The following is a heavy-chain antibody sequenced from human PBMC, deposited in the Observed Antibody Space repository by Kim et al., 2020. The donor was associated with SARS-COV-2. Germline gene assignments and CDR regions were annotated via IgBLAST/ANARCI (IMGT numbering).Heavy chain of an antibody. CDR2: ISSSGSTI. V-gene: IGHV3-48*03. CDR1: GFTFSSYE. Sequence: GGSLRLSCAASGFTFSSYEMNWVRQAPGKGLEWVSYISSSGSTIYYADSVKGRFTISRDNAKNSLYLQMNSRRDEDTAVYYCAIEGGTYYYDSSCYSFGGAFDICGQGTMVTVSS. J-gene: IGHJ3*02. D-gene: IGHD3-22*01. CDR3: AIEGGTYYYDSSCYSFGGAFDI.